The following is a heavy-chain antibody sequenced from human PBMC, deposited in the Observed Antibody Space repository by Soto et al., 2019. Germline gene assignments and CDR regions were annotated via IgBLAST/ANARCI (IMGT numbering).Heavy chain of an antibody. CDR3: ARARMVGATIGVFDY. V-gene: IGHV1-46*01. CDR1: GYTFTSYY. D-gene: IGHD1-26*01. CDR2: INPSGGST. Sequence: QVQLVQSGAEVKKPGASVKVSCKASGYTFTSYYMHWVRQAPGQGLEWMGIINPSGGSTSYAQKFQGRVTMIRDTSTSTVYMELSRLRSEDTAVYYCARARMVGATIGVFDYWGQGTLLTVSS. J-gene: IGHJ4*02.